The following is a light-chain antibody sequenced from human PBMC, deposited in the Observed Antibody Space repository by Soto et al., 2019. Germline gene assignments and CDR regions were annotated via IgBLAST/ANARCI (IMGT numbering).Light chain of an antibody. CDR1: QSVGSN. Sequence: EIVMTQSPATLSVSPGETATLSCRASQSVGSNLAWYQQKPGQAPRLLIYGASTRATGIPARFSGSGSGTEFTLTISSLQSEDFAVYYCQQYNNWPLTFGQGTRLEIK. CDR3: QQYNNWPLT. J-gene: IGKJ5*01. V-gene: IGKV3-15*01. CDR2: GAS.